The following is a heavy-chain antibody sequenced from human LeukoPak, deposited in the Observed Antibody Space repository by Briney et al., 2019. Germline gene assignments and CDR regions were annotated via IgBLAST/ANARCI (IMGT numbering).Heavy chain of an antibody. J-gene: IGHJ4*02. CDR1: GFTFSSYG. CDR2: IGGSGGTTT. CDR3: ARAKPKNMVRGLIMRRESRYYFDY. D-gene: IGHD3-10*01. V-gene: IGHV3-23*01. Sequence: GETLRLSCAASGFTFSSYGMNWVRQAPGKGLEWVSGIGGSGGTTTYYADSVKGRFTISRDNSKNTLYLQMNSLRADDPAVFYCARAKPKNMVRGLIMRRESRYYFDYWGQGTLVTVSS.